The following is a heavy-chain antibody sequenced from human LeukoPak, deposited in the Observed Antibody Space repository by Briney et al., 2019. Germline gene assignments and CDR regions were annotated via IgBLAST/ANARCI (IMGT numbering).Heavy chain of an antibody. CDR3: ARASLGGSSDY. V-gene: IGHV4-38-2*02. Sequence: KASETLSLTCTVSDDSISDYYRGWIRQPPGKGLEWIGSIYHSGSTYYNPSLKSRVTISVDTSKNQFSLKLSSVTAADTAVYYCARASLGGSSDYWGQGTLVTVSS. CDR1: DDSISDYY. D-gene: IGHD1-26*01. CDR2: IYHSGST. J-gene: IGHJ4*02.